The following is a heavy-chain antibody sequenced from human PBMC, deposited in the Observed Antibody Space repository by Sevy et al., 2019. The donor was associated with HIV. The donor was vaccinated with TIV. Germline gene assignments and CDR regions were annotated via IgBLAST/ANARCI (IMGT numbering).Heavy chain of an antibody. V-gene: IGHV3-30*18. CDR1: GLTLRTYG. J-gene: IGHJ6*02. CDR3: AKDFTGFYGMDV. D-gene: IGHD3-9*01. CDR2: ISYDGSSK. Sequence: GGSLRLSCAVSGLTLRTYGMHWVRQAPGKGLEWVAVISYDGSSKYYGDSVKGGCITSRDNSKNTLYLQMNILTIEDTAVDYCAKDFTGFYGMDVWGQGTTVTVSS.